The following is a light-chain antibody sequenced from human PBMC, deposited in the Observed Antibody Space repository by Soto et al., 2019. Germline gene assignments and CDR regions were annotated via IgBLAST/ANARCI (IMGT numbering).Light chain of an antibody. J-gene: IGKJ2*01. CDR1: HSFSTY. V-gene: IGKV1-39*01. Sequence: DIPLTQSPSSLSASLGDRVTITCRASHSFSTYLNWYQQRAGRAPELLILSTSNLQSGVPSRISGRGSGTDFTLTISSLQPEDFGIYYCQQSYSIPYTFGQGTRLEI. CDR2: STS. CDR3: QQSYSIPYT.